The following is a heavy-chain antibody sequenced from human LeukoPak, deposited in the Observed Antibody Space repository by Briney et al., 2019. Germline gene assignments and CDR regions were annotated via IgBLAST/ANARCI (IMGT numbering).Heavy chain of an antibody. CDR1: GFTVSSNY. V-gene: IGHV3-53*01. Sequence: GGSLRLSCAASGFTVSSNYMSWVRQAPGKGLEWVSVIYSGGSTYYADSVKGRFTISRDNSKNTLYLQMNSLRAEDTAVYYCASGYCSGGSCSPGWYYGMDVWGQGTTVTVSS. J-gene: IGHJ6*02. CDR3: ASGYCSGGSCSPGWYYGMDV. D-gene: IGHD2-15*01. CDR2: IYSGGST.